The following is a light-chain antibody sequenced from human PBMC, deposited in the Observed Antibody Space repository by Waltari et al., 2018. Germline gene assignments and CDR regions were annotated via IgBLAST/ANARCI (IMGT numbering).Light chain of an antibody. V-gene: IGKV3-20*01. CDR1: QSVSNSY. J-gene: IGKJ1*01. CDR3: QQYNSSPPR. CDR2: GAS. Sequence: EIVLTQSPGTLSLSPGERGTLSCRASQSVSNSYLAWYQQKPGQAPRLLIYGASSRATGIPDRFSDSGSGTDFTLTISRLEPEDFAVYYCQQYNSSPPRFGQGTKVEIK.